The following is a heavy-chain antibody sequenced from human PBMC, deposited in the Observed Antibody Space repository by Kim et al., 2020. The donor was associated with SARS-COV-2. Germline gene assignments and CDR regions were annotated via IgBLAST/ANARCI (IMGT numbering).Heavy chain of an antibody. D-gene: IGHD3-16*01. J-gene: IGHJ6*02. CDR2: IYPGDSDT. V-gene: IGHV5-51*01. Sequence: GESPKISCKGSGYSFTSYWIGWVRQMPGKGLEWMGIIYPGDSDTRYSPSFQGQVTIPPDKSISTAYLQWSSLKASDTAMYYCATRYGGDETCYYGMDVWGQGTTVTVSS. CDR3: ATRYGGDETCYYGMDV. CDR1: GYSFTSYW.